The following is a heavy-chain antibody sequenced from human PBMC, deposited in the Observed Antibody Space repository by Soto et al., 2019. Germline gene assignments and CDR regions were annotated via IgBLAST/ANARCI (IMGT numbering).Heavy chain of an antibody. CDR3: ASEWPRTTPGAFDI. J-gene: IGHJ3*02. V-gene: IGHV5-51*01. D-gene: IGHD4-17*01. CDR1: GYSFTSYW. Sequence: PGASLKISCQGSGYSFTSYWIGWVRQMPGKGLEWMGIIYPEDSDTSYSPSFQGPVTISADKSISTAYLQWSSLKASDTAMYYCASEWPRTTPGAFDIWGQGTMVTVSS. CDR2: IYPEDSDT.